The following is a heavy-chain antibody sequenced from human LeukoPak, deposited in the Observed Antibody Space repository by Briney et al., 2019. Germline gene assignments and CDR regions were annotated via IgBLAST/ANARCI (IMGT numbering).Heavy chain of an antibody. CDR1: GFTFSRYA. D-gene: IGHD4-17*01. CDR2: LSANGGST. CDR3: AKLTMVTSGGRY. J-gene: IGHJ4*02. Sequence: GGSLRLSCAASGFTFSRYAMSWVRQAPGKGLEWVSTLSANGGSTYYADFVRGRFTISRDNSKNTLYLQMNSLRAEDTAVYYCAKLTMVTSGGRYWGQGTPVTVSS. V-gene: IGHV3-23*01.